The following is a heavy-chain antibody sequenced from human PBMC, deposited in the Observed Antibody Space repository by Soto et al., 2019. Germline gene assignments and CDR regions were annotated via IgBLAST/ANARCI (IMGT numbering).Heavy chain of an antibody. J-gene: IGHJ4*02. CDR2: IYYTGTT. Sequence: QLQLQESGPGLVKPSETLSLICTVSGGSISSYDSYWSWIRQPPGKGLEWLGNIYYTGTTYYNPSLKSRVTIPFETSKNRFSLDLTSVTAADTAVYYGARFVRGISDFDFWGQGTLVSVSS. V-gene: IGHV4-39*02. CDR1: GGSISSYDSY. CDR3: ARFVRGISDFDF. D-gene: IGHD3-10*02.